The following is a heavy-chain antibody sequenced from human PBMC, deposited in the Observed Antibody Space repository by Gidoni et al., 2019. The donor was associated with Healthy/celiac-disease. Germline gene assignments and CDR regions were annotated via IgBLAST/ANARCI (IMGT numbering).Heavy chain of an antibody. Sequence: QVQLQQWGAGLLKPSETLSLTCAVYGGSFSGYYWSWIRQPPGKGLEWIGEINHSGSTNYNPSLKSRVTISVDTSKNQFSLKLSSVTAADTAVYYCARGNYDYVWGSYRYWSGTGYYFDYWGQGTLVTVSS. CDR1: GGSFSGYY. CDR2: INHSGST. CDR3: ARGNYDYVWGSYRYWSGTGYYFDY. J-gene: IGHJ4*02. D-gene: IGHD3-16*02. V-gene: IGHV4-34*01.